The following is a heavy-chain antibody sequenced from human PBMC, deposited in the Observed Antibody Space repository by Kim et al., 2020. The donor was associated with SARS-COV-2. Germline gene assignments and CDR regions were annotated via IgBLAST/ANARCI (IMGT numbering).Heavy chain of an antibody. CDR3: AKGEAKGELLGAFDF. D-gene: IGHD1-26*01. V-gene: IGHV3-30*18. CDR1: GFTFSSYG. CDR2: VSDDGSNK. Sequence: GGSLRLSCAASGFTFSSYGMHWVRQAPGKGLEWVAVVSDDGSNKYYGDSVKGRFTISRDNSKNSLYLQMNSLRPEDTAVYYCAKGEAKGELLGAFDFWG. J-gene: IGHJ3*01.